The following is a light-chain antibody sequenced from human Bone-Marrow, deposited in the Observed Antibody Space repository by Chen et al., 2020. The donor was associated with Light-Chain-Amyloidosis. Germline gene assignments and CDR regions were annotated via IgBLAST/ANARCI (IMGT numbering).Light chain of an antibody. CDR3: QQTFMTPRA. V-gene: IGKV1-39*01. Sequence: DIQMTQSPSSLSASVGDRVTITCRASQSINNYLNWYQHRPGKAPKLLIHAASTLHGGVPSRFSGSGSGTDFTLTITSLQPEDVATYYCQQTFMTPRAFGQGARLEIK. CDR1: QSINNY. CDR2: AAS. J-gene: IGKJ5*01.